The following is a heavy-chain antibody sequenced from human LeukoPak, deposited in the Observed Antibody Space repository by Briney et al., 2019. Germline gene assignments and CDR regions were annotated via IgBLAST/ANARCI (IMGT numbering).Heavy chain of an antibody. Sequence: SETLSLTCAVYGGSFSGYYWSWIRQPPGKGLEWIGEINHSGSTNYNPSLKSRVTISVDTSKNQFSLKLSSVTAADTAVYYCARGGGIVVLPAAPPNYGMDVWGQGTTVTVSS. CDR1: GGSFSGYY. V-gene: IGHV4-34*01. J-gene: IGHJ6*02. CDR3: ARGGGIVVLPAAPPNYGMDV. CDR2: INHSGST. D-gene: IGHD2-2*01.